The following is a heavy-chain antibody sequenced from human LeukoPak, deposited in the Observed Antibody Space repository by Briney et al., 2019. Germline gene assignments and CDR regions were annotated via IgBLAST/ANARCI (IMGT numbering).Heavy chain of an antibody. V-gene: IGHV3-30*02. J-gene: IGHJ3*02. CDR3: AKRSQWEPRASDI. D-gene: IGHD1-26*01. CDR1: GFTFSSYG. Sequence: PGGSLRLSCAASGFTFSSYGMHWVRQAPGKGLEWVAFIRFDGSNKYYADSVKGRFTISRDNSKNTLYLQMNSLRAEDTAVYYCAKRSQWEPRASDIWGQGTMVTVSS. CDR2: IRFDGSNK.